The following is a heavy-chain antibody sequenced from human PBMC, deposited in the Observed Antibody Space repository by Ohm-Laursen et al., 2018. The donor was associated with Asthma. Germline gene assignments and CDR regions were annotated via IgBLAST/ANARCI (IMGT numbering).Heavy chain of an antibody. V-gene: IGHV3-30*18. D-gene: IGHD3-22*01. J-gene: IGHJ4*02. Sequence: SLRLSCAASGFTFSSYGMHWVRQAPGKGLEWVAVISYDGSNKYYADSVKGRFTISRDNSKNTLYLQMNSLRAEDTAVYYCAKGDVDYYDSSGYHPPFDYWGQGTLVTVSS. CDR3: AKGDVDYYDSSGYHPPFDY. CDR2: ISYDGSNK. CDR1: GFTFSSYG.